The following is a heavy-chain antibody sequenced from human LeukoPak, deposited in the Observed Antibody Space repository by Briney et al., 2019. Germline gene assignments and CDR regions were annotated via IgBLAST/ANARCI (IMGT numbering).Heavy chain of an antibody. D-gene: IGHD5-12*01. Sequence: RPGGSLRLSCAASGFTFSSYAMSWVRQAPGKGLEWVSAISGSGASTYYADSVKGRFTISRDNSKNTLYLQMNSLRAEDTAVYYCAKDREYNGYDFFLPFDYWGQGTLVTVSS. V-gene: IGHV3-23*01. CDR3: AKDREYNGYDFFLPFDY. CDR1: GFTFSSYA. J-gene: IGHJ4*02. CDR2: ISGSGAST.